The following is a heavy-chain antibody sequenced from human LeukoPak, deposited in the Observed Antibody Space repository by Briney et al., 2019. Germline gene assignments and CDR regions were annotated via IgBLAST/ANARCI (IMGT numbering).Heavy chain of an antibody. CDR2: ISGSGDST. CDR1: RFTFSSYV. J-gene: IGHJ4*02. CDR3: ARDHNGDYPFDY. V-gene: IGHV3-23*01. Sequence: GGSLRLSCAASRFTFSSYVMSWVRQAPGKGLEWVSSISGSGDSTFYADSVKGRFTISRDNSKNTLYLQMNSLRAEDTAVYYCARDHNGDYPFDYWGQGTLVTVSS. D-gene: IGHD4-17*01.